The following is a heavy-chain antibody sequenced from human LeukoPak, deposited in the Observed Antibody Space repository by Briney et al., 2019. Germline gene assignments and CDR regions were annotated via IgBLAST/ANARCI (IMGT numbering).Heavy chain of an antibody. J-gene: IGHJ4*02. CDR2: IYHSGST. V-gene: IGHV4-38-2*02. CDR1: GYSISSGYY. CDR3: ARTYCDFWSGPGGSYYFDY. Sequence: SETLSLTCTVSGYSISSGYYWGWIRQPPGKGLEWIGSIYHSGSTYYNPSLKSRVTISVDTSKNQFSLKLSSVTAADTAAYYCARTYCDFWSGPGGSYYFDYWGQGTLVTVSS. D-gene: IGHD3-3*01.